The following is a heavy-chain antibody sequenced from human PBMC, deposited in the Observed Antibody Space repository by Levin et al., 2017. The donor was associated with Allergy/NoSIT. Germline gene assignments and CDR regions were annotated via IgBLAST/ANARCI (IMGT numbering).Heavy chain of an antibody. J-gene: IGHJ3*02. CDR2: IYYSGST. D-gene: IGHD3-9*01. V-gene: IGHV4-30-4*01. Sequence: SETLSLTCTVSGGSISSGDYYWSWIRQPPGKGLEWIGYIYYSGSTYYNPSLKSRVTISVDTSKNQFSLKLSSVTAADTAVYYCARGSRYYDILTGVRNDAFDIWGQGTMVTVSS. CDR3: ARGSRYYDILTGVRNDAFDI. CDR1: GGSISSGDYY.